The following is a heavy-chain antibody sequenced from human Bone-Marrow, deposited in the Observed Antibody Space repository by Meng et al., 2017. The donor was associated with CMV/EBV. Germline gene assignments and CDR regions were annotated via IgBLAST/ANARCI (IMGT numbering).Heavy chain of an antibody. D-gene: IGHD1-26*01. CDR2: INPNSGGT. Sequence: ASVMVSCKASGYTFTGYYMHWVRQAPGQGLEWMGWINPNSGGTNYAQKFQGRVTMTRDTSISTAYMELSRLRSDDTAVYYCARLWELLGAFDIWGQGTMVTVSS. CDR3: ARLWELLGAFDI. V-gene: IGHV1-2*02. J-gene: IGHJ3*02. CDR1: GYTFTGYY.